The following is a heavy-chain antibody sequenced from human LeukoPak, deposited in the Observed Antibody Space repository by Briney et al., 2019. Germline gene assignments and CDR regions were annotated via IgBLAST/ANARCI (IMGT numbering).Heavy chain of an antibody. J-gene: IGHJ4*02. D-gene: IGHD5-24*01. CDR2: INHSGST. Sequence: PSETLSLTCAVYGGSFSGYYWSWIRQPPGKGLEWIGEINHSGSTNYNPSLKSRVTISVDTSKNQFSLKLSSVTAADRAVYYCARHRSGWLQSSFDYWGQGTLVTVSS. CDR3: ARHRSGWLQSSFDY. V-gene: IGHV4-34*01. CDR1: GGSFSGYY.